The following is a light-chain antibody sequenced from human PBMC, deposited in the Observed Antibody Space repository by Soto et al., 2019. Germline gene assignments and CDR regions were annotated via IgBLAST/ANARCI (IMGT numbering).Light chain of an antibody. V-gene: IGKV3-11*01. J-gene: IGKJ5*01. CDR1: QSVSSY. CDR2: DAS. Sequence: EILLTQSPATLSLSPGERATLSCRASQSVSSYLAWYQQKPGQAPRLLIYDASNRATGIPARLSGSGSGTDFTLPIRSLEPEDFAVYYCQQRSNWPFFGQGTRLEIK. CDR3: QQRSNWPF.